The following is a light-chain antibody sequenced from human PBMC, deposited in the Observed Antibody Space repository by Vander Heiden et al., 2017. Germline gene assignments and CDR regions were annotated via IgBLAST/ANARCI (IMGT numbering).Light chain of an antibody. CDR1: QSVFYGSNKKDY. V-gene: IGKV4-1*01. Sequence: DIVMTQSPDSLAVSLGERATINCKASQSVFYGSNKKDYFAWYQQKAGQTPKLLIYWASTRASGVPDRFSGSGSGTDFTLTISSLQAEDVALYYCQQYFGTPLTFGGGTKLEIK. CDR2: WAS. CDR3: QQYFGTPLT. J-gene: IGKJ4*01.